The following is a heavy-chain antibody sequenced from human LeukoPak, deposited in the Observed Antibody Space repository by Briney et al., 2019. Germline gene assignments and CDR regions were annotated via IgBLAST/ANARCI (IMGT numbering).Heavy chain of an antibody. CDR3: ARYYDSSGYYSDY. V-gene: IGHV4-39*01. CDR2: IYYSGST. Sequence: SETLSLTCTVSGGSISRYYWGWIRQPPGKGLEWIGSIYYSGSTYYNPSLKSRVTISVDTSKNQFSLKLSSVTAADTAVYYCARYYDSSGYYSDYWGQGTLVTVSS. D-gene: IGHD3-22*01. J-gene: IGHJ4*02. CDR1: GGSISRYY.